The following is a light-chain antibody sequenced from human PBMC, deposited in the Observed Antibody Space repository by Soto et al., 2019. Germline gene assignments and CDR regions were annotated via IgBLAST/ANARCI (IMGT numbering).Light chain of an antibody. CDR2: VAS. J-gene: IGKJ4*01. Sequence: EIVMTQSPATLSVSPGERATLSCRASQSVSSNLAWYQQKPGQTPKLLIYVASTRATGIPARFSGSGSGTEFTFTISSLQSEYFAVYYCQQYNVWPLTFGGGTNVEFK. CDR3: QQYNVWPLT. V-gene: IGKV3-15*01. CDR1: QSVSSN.